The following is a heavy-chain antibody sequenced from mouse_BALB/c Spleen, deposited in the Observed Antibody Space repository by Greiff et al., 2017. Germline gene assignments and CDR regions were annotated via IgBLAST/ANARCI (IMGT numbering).Heavy chain of an antibody. D-gene: IGHD1-1*01. CDR2: IYPGDGDT. J-gene: IGHJ3*01. V-gene: IGHV1-80*01. CDR1: GYAFSSYW. Sequence: VKLVESGAELVRPGSSVKISCKASGYAFSSYWMNWVKQRPGQGLEWIGQIYPGDGDTNYNGKFKGKATLTADKSSSTAYMQLSSLTSEDSAVYFCARDYYGSSAWFAYWGQGTLVTVSA. CDR3: ARDYYGSSAWFAY.